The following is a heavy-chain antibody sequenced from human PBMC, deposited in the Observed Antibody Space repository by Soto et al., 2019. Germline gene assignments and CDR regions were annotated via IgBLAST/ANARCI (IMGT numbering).Heavy chain of an antibody. CDR1: GYTFTSYG. Sequence: QVQLVQSGAEVKKPGASVKVSCKASGYTFTSYGISWVRQAPGQGLEWMGWISAYNGNKNYAQKLEGRGTMPADTATSTAYMELRRLRSDDTAVYYCARDNGFGESDVWGQGTTVTVSS. CDR3: ARDNGFGESDV. J-gene: IGHJ6*02. D-gene: IGHD3-10*01. V-gene: IGHV1-18*01. CDR2: ISAYNGNK.